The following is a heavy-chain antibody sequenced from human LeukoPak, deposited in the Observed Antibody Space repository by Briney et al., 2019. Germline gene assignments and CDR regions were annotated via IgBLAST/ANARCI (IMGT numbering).Heavy chain of an antibody. Sequence: GGSLRLSCAASGFTFDDYGMTWVRQAPGKGLEWASSINWNGDSTHYADSVRGRFTISRDNAKNSLYLQMNSLRAEDTAFYYCARFVDFGGFDYWGQETLVTVSS. V-gene: IGHV3-20*04. J-gene: IGHJ4*02. CDR1: GFTFDDYG. D-gene: IGHD4-23*01. CDR2: INWNGDST. CDR3: ARFVDFGGFDY.